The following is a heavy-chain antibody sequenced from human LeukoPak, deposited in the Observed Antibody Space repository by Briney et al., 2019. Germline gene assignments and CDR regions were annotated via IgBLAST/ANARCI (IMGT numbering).Heavy chain of an antibody. CDR3: VGEDYYDSSGYQDAFDI. D-gene: IGHD3-22*01. V-gene: IGHV4-59*08. Sequence: SETLSLTCTISGGSISSYYWSWIRQPPGKGLEWIGYIYYSGCTNYNPSLKSRVTISVDTSKSQFSLKLSSVTAADTAVYYCVGEDYYDSSGYQDAFDIWGQGTMVTVSS. CDR1: GGSISSYY. CDR2: IYYSGCT. J-gene: IGHJ3*02.